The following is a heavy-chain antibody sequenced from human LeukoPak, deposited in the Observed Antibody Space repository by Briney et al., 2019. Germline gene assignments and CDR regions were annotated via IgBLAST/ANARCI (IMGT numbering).Heavy chain of an antibody. CDR2: IATSRTTI. Sequence: GGSVTLSCAASRFTVSSNYMSWLRQAPGQGLVWVSNIATSRTTIYYADSVKGRFTISRDNAKNSLYLQMSSLRADDTAVYYWARFADGGSYYDYMDVWGKGTTVTVSS. V-gene: IGHV3-48*01. D-gene: IGHD3-10*01. J-gene: IGHJ6*03. CDR3: ARFADGGSYYDYMDV. CDR1: RFTVSSNY.